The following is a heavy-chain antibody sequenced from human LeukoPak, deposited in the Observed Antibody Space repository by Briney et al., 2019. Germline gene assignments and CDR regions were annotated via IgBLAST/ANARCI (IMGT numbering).Heavy chain of an antibody. CDR2: IYSGGST. CDR3: ARGGKIIAVGEFDY. D-gene: IGHD6-19*01. V-gene: IGHV3-66*01. Sequence: GGSLRLSCAASGFTVSSNYMSWVRQAPGKGLEWVSVIYSGGSTYYADSVKGRFTISRDNSKNTLYLQMNSLRAEDTAVYYCARGGKIIAVGEFDYWGQGTLVTVSS. J-gene: IGHJ4*02. CDR1: GFTVSSNY.